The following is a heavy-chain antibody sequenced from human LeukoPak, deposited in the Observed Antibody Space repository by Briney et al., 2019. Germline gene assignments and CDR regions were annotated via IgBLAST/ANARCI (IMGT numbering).Heavy chain of an antibody. CDR1: GFTFSSYA. CDR2: IRYDGSNK. V-gene: IGHV3-30*02. CDR3: ARDCSSTSCYFDAFDI. D-gene: IGHD2-2*01. Sequence: GGSLRLSCAASGFTFSSYAMHWVRQAPGKGLERVAFIRYDGSNKYYADSVKGRFTISRDNSKNTLYLQMNSLRAEDTAVYYCARDCSSTSCYFDAFDIWGQGTMVTVSS. J-gene: IGHJ3*02.